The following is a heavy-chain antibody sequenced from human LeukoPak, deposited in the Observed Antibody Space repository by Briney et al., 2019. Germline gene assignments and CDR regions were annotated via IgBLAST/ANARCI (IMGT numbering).Heavy chain of an antibody. D-gene: IGHD3-9*01. J-gene: IGHJ5*02. CDR3: ARRGRYFDWFDP. Sequence: SETLSLTCNVSGGSISGYYWTWIRQPPGKGLEWIGHIYYSASATTKYNPSLNSRVSISIDTSKNQFSLKLSYVTAADTAVYYCARRGRYFDWFDPWGQGTLITVSS. CDR1: GGSISGYY. CDR2: IYYSASATT. V-gene: IGHV4-59*01.